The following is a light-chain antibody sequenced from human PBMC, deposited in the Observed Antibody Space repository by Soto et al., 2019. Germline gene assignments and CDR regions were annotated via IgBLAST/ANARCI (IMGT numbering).Light chain of an antibody. CDR1: QSISRY. Sequence: DIQLTQSPSSLSASVGDRITITCRSSQSISRYLNWYQQKPGKAPKLLIYAASSLQSGVPSRFSGSGSGTDFTLTISSLQPEDFATYYCQQSYSTPLTFGGGTKVDIK. CDR3: QQSYSTPLT. V-gene: IGKV1-39*01. J-gene: IGKJ4*01. CDR2: AAS.